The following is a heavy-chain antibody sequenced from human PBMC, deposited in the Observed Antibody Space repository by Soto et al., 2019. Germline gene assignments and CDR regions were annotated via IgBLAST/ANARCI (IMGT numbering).Heavy chain of an antibody. D-gene: IGHD6-25*01. CDR3: ESETARHVMDV. CDR1: GGSISSGGYY. J-gene: IGHJ6*02. Sequence: SSETLSLTCTVSGGSISSGGYYWSWIRQHPGKGLEWIGYIYYSGSTYYNPSLKSRVTISVDTSKNQFSLKLSSVDAADTDVYYCESETARHVMDVCGQGTTVTVSS. V-gene: IGHV4-31*03. CDR2: IYYSGST.